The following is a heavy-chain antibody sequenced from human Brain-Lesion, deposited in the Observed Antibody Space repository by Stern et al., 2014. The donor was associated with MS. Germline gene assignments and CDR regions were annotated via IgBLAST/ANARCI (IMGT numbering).Heavy chain of an antibody. CDR2: INPNTGGT. CDR1: GYIFTGYY. D-gene: IGHD3-3*01. V-gene: IGHV1-2*02. CDR3: VRDQRGITIFGVVTDYYYLGMDV. Sequence: VQLVQSGAEVKKPGASVKVSCKTSGYIFTGYYIHWVRQAPGQGLEWMAWINPNTGGTKYAQKFQGRVTISRDTSISTAYVELSSLTSDDTAVYYCVRDQRGITIFGVVTDYYYLGMDVWGQGTTVTVSS. J-gene: IGHJ6*02.